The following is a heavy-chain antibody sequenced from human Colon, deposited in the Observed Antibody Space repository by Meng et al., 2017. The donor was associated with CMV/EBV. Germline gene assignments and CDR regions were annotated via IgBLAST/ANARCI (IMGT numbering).Heavy chain of an antibody. CDR2: IYYSGST. CDR3: ASRIAVAGTDY. D-gene: IGHD6-19*01. J-gene: IGHJ4*02. V-gene: IGHV4-39*07. CDR1: GGSISSSSYY. Sequence: SETLSLTCTVSGGSISSSSYYWGWIRQPPGKGLEWIGSIYYSGSTYYNPSLKSRVTISVDTSKNQFSRKLSSVTAADTAVYYCASRIAVAGTDYWGQGTLVTVSS.